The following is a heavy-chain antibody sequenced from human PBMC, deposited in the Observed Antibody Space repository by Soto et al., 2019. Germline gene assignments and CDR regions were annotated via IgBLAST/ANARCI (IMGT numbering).Heavy chain of an antibody. CDR1: GFTFSSYS. Sequence: PGGSLRLSCAASGFTFSSYSMNWVRQAPGKGLEWVASISSSGSYIYYADSVKGRFTISRDKAKNSLFLQMSSLRAEDSALYYCARHQGPAAGNYGMDAWGQGTTVTVSS. V-gene: IGHV3-21*01. CDR3: ARHQGPAAGNYGMDA. CDR2: ISSSGSYI. J-gene: IGHJ6*02. D-gene: IGHD6-13*01.